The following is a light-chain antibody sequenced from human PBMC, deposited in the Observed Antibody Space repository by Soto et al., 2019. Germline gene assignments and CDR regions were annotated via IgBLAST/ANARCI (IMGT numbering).Light chain of an antibody. J-gene: IGLJ3*02. V-gene: IGLV2-23*01. CDR1: SSDVDNYNY. Sequence: QSALTQPASVSGSPGQSITISCTGTSSDVDNYNYVSWYQHHPGKAPKLIIYEGSKRPSGISHRFSGSKSDNTASLTISGLRAEDEAHYHCCSYAGSRTFVFGGGTQLTVL. CDR3: CSYAGSRTFV. CDR2: EGS.